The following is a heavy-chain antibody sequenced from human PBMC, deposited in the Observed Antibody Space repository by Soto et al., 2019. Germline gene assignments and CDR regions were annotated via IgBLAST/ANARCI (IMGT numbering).Heavy chain of an antibody. CDR3: ARARWVVPAAIWTHYYYFGMDV. V-gene: IGHV5-51*01. D-gene: IGHD2-2*02. CDR2: IYPGDSDT. J-gene: IGHJ6*02. CDR1: GYSFTSYW. Sequence: GESLKISSKGSGYSFTSYWIGWVRQMPGKGLEWMGIIYPGDSDTRYSPSFPGQVTTSADKFISTAYLQWSSLKASDTAMYYCARARWVVPAAIWTHYYYFGMDVCGQGTTVSVS.